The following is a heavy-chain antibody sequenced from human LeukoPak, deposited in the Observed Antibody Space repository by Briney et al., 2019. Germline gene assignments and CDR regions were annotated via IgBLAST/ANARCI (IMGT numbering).Heavy chain of an antibody. V-gene: IGHV3-53*01. J-gene: IGHJ4*02. Sequence: GGSLRLSCAASGFTFSSYAMSWVRQAPGKGLEWVSLIYSGGSTYYADSVKGRFTISRDNSKNTLYLQMNSLRAEDTAVYYCARRAGGYSHPYDYWGQGTLVTVSS. CDR1: GFTFSSYA. CDR2: IYSGGST. D-gene: IGHD4-23*01. CDR3: ARRAGGYSHPYDY.